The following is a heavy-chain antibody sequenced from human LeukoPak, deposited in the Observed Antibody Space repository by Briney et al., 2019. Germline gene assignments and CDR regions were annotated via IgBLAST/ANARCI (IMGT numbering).Heavy chain of an antibody. CDR3: ARDLYYDSSGYFATPIFAFDI. Sequence: GGSLRLSCAASGFTFSRNGMHWVRQAPGKGLEWVSSISSSSSYIYYADSVKGRFTISRDNAKNSLYLQMNSLRAEDTAVYYCARDLYYDSSGYFATPIFAFDIWGQGTMVTVSS. V-gene: IGHV3-21*01. CDR2: ISSSSSYI. J-gene: IGHJ3*02. CDR1: GFTFSRNG. D-gene: IGHD3-22*01.